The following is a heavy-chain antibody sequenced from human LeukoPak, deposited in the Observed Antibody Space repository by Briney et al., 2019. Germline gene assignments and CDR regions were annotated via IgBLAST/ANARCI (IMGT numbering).Heavy chain of an antibody. D-gene: IGHD3-16*01. CDR1: GFTFSSYW. V-gene: IGHV3-74*01. Sequence: GGSLRLSCAASGFTFSSYWMHWVRQAPGKGLVWVSRINSDGSSTSYADSVKGRFTISRDNAKNSLYLQMNSLRAEDTALYYCAKDPTYDYTRGYYFDYWGQGTLVTVSS. CDR2: INSDGSST. J-gene: IGHJ4*02. CDR3: AKDPTYDYTRGYYFDY.